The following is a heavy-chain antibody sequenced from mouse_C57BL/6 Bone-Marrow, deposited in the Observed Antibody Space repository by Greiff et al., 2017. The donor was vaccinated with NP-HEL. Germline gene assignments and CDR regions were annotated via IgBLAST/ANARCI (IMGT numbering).Heavy chain of an antibody. V-gene: IGHV2-4*01. J-gene: IGHJ3*01. D-gene: IGHD1-1*01. CDR2: IWSGGST. CDR3: ATPYGSSYSWFAY. Sequence: QVQLQQSGPGLVQPSQSLSITCTVSGFSLTSYGVHWVRQPPGKGLEWLGVIWSGGSTDYNAAFISRLSISKDNSKSQVFFKMNSLQADDTAIYYCATPYGSSYSWFAYWGQGTLVTVSA. CDR1: GFSLTSYG.